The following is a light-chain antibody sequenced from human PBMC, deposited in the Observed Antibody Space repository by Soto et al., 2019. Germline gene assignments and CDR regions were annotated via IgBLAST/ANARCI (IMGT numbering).Light chain of an antibody. CDR1: QTVSGSY. J-gene: IGKJ1*01. V-gene: IGKV3-20*01. Sequence: ENVLTQSPGTLSLSPGERATLSCRASQTVSGSYVAWYQQKPGQTPRLLIYGASSRATGIPDRFSGSGSGTDFTLTISSLEPEDFAVYYCQQCDRSPWTFGQGTKVDIK. CDR2: GAS. CDR3: QQCDRSPWT.